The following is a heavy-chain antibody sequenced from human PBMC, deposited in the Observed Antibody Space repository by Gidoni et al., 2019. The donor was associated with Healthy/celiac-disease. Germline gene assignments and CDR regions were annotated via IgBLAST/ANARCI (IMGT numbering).Heavy chain of an antibody. CDR1: GVTSSHYW. J-gene: IGHJ4*02. Sequence: EVQPVESGGGYVQLGGSRRHSCALSGVTSSHYWMAWVRQAPGKGLVWVSRINTEESSRGYAGCVKGRFSVSRDDARNTLYLQMSNLRGEDTAVYYCARPGPVSGSVSPFDYWGQGTLVTVSS. CDR2: INTEESSR. D-gene: IGHD3-10*01. V-gene: IGHV3-74*01. CDR3: ARPGPVSGSVSPFDY.